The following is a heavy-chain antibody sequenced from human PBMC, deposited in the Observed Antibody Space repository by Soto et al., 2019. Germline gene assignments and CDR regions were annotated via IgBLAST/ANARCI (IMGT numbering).Heavy chain of an antibody. D-gene: IGHD6-13*01. V-gene: IGHV1-69*06. CDR1: GGTFSSYA. Sequence: QVQLVQSGAEVKKPGSSVKVSCKASGGTFSSYAISWVRQAPGQGLDWMGGIIPIFGTANYAQKFPGRVKSTADKSTSTAYMELSSLRSEDTAVYYGARGGIAADGTRNDYWGQGTLVPVSS. J-gene: IGHJ4*02. CDR2: IIPIFGTA. CDR3: ARGGIAADGTRNDY.